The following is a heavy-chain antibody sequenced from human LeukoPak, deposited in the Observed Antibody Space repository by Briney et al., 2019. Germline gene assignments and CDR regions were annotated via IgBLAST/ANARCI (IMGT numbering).Heavy chain of an antibody. Sequence: PSETLSLTCTVSGGSISSYYWSWIRQPPGKGLEWIGYIYYSGSTNYNPSLKSRVTIPVDTSKNQFSLKLSSVTAADTAVYYCARASLSSGWYYWGQGTLVTVSS. CDR1: GGSISSYY. CDR2: IYYSGST. J-gene: IGHJ4*02. V-gene: IGHV4-59*01. D-gene: IGHD6-19*01. CDR3: ARASLSSGWYY.